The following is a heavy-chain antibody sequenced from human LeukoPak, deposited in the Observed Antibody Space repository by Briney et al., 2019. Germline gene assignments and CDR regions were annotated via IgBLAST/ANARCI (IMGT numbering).Heavy chain of an antibody. CDR1: GFTVSSNY. Sequence: GRSLRLSCAASGFTVSSNYMSWVRQAPGKGLEWVSVIYSGGSTYYADSVKGRFTISRDNSKNTLYLQMNSLRAEDTAVYYCASSAHVSVPRDAFDIWGQGTMVTVSS. V-gene: IGHV3-66*01. CDR3: ASSAHVSVPRDAFDI. D-gene: IGHD2-2*01. J-gene: IGHJ3*02. CDR2: IYSGGST.